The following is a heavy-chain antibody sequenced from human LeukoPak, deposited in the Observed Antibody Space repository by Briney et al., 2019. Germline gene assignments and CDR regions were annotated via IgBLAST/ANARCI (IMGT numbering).Heavy chain of an antibody. V-gene: IGHV4-39*07. Sequence: SETLSLTCTVSGGSISSSSYYWGWIRQPPGKGLEWIGSIYYSGSTYYNPSLKSRVTISVDTSKNQFSQKLSSVTAADTAVYYCASPVVAATGGAFDYWGQGTLVTVSS. CDR3: ASPVVAATGGAFDY. J-gene: IGHJ4*02. CDR2: IYYSGST. D-gene: IGHD2-15*01. CDR1: GGSISSSSYY.